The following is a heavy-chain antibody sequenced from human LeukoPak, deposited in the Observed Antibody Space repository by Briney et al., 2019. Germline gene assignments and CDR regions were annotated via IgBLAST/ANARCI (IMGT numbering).Heavy chain of an antibody. J-gene: IGHJ4*02. CDR1: GFTFSDYY. D-gene: IGHD3-16*01. V-gene: IGHV3-11*04. Sequence: GGSLRLSCAASGFTFSDYYMSWIRQAPGKGLEWVSYISSSGSTIYYADSVKGRFTISRDNAKNSLYLQMNRLRAEDTAVYYCAGTRGTDYYFDYWGQGTLVTVSS. CDR3: AGTRGTDYYFDY. CDR2: ISSSGSTI.